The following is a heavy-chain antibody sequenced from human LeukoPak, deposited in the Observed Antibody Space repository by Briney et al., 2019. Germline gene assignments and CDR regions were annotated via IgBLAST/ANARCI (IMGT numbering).Heavy chain of an antibody. CDR1: GFTFDDYA. Sequence: GGSLRLSCAASGFTFDDYAMHWVRQAPGKGLEWVSLISWDGGSTYYADSVKGRFTISRDNSRHTLYLQMNSLRAEDTAVYYCAKEGNYGDNWFDPWGQGTLVTVSS. CDR3: AKEGNYGDNWFDP. CDR2: ISWDGGST. J-gene: IGHJ5*02. V-gene: IGHV3-43D*04. D-gene: IGHD4-11*01.